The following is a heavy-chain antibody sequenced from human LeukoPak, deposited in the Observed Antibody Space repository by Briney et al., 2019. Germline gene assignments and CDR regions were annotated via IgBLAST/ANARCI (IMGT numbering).Heavy chain of an antibody. J-gene: IGHJ2*01. CDR1: SGSIRSNY. V-gene: IGHV4-59*12. CDR2: IYQSGST. D-gene: IGHD6-19*01. Sequence: PSETLSLTCTVSSGSIRSNYWSWVRQPPGKGLEWIAYIYQSGSTNYSPSLKSRVTISVDTSKNQFSLRLSSVTAADTAVYYCARVLEGSSGQHWYFDLWGRGTLVTVSS. CDR3: ARVLEGSSGQHWYFDL.